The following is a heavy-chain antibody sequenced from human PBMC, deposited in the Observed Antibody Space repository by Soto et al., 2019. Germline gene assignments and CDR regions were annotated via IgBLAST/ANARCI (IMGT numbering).Heavy chain of an antibody. CDR2: IYHSGST. V-gene: IGHV4-30-2*01. Sequence: QLLESGSGLVKPSQTLSLTCAVSGGSISSGGYSWSWIRQPPGKGLEWIGYIYHSGSTYYNPSLKSRVTISVDRSKNQFSLKLSSVTAADTAVYYCARDKGYGSGSLGHNWFDPWGQGTLVTVSS. CDR3: ARDKGYGSGSLGHNWFDP. CDR1: GGSISSGGYS. D-gene: IGHD3-10*01. J-gene: IGHJ5*02.